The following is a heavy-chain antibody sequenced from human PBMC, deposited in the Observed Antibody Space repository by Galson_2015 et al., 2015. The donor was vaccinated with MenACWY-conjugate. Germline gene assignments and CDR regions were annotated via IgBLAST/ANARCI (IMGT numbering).Heavy chain of an antibody. CDR1: GGTFSSYA. Sequence: SVKVSCKASGGTFSSYAISWVRQAPGQGLEWMGGIIPIFGTANYAQKFQGRVTITADESTSTAYMELSSLRSEDTAVYYCARGPNLLNSSGYSYYYYGMDVWGQGTTVTVSS. D-gene: IGHD3-22*01. J-gene: IGHJ6*02. CDR3: ARGPNLLNSSGYSYYYYGMDV. V-gene: IGHV1-69*13. CDR2: IIPIFGTA.